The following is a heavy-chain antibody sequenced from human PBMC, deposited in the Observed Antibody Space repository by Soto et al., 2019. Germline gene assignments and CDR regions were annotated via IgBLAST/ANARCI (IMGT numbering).Heavy chain of an antibody. CDR1: GYTFTSYG. CDR3: AREGRDCYNYFAYHYFGMDV. V-gene: IGHV1-18*04. CDR2: ISGYNGNT. Sequence: ASVKVSCKASGYTFTSYGITWVRQAPGHGLEWMGWISGYNGNTNYAQNLQGRVTMTTDTSASTVYMELRSLRSDDTAVYYCAREGRDCYNYFAYHYFGMDVWGQGTTVTVSS. J-gene: IGHJ6*01. D-gene: IGHD5-12*01.